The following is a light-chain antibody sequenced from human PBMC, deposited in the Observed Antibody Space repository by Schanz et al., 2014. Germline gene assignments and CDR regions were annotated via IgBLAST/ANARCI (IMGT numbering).Light chain of an antibody. V-gene: IGKV3D-15*01. CDR2: DAS. CDR3: QQRSNWPSLT. J-gene: IGKJ4*01. CDR1: QSVSSK. Sequence: EIVMTQSPATLSVSPGERATLSCRASQSVSSKLAWYQQKPGQAPRLLIYDASTRATGIPARFSGGGSGTEFTITISSLQSEDFAVYYCQQRSNWPSLTFGGGTKVEIK.